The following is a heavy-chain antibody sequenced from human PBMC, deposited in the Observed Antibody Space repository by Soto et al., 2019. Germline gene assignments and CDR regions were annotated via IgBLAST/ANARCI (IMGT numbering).Heavy chain of an antibody. D-gene: IGHD3-3*01. CDR3: ARELSTYYDFWSGINLFDP. CDR2: INPSGGST. J-gene: IGHJ5*02. Sequence: GASVKVSCKASGYTFTSYYMHWVRQAPGQGLEWMGIINPSGGSTSYAQKFQGRVTMTRDTSTSTVYMELSSLRSEDTAVYYCARELSTYYDFWSGINLFDPWGQGTLVTVSS. V-gene: IGHV1-46*03. CDR1: GYTFTSYY.